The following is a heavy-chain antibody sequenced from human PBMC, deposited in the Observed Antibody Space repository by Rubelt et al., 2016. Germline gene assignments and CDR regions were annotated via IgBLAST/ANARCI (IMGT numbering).Heavy chain of an antibody. Sequence: EVQLVESGGGLVQPGGSLRLSCAASRFTFSSYWMSWVRQAPGKGLEGVANIKQDGSERYYVDSVRGRFTISRDNAKTSVNLQMNGLRADDTAVYYCVGQSTAYWGQGSLVTVSS. CDR2: IKQDGSER. CDR3: VGQSTAY. V-gene: IGHV3-7*03. CDR1: RFTFSSYW. J-gene: IGHJ4*02. D-gene: IGHD3-16*01.